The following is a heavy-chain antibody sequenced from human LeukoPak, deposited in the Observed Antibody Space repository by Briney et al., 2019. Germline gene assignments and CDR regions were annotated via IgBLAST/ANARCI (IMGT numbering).Heavy chain of an antibody. CDR1: GFTFTRYG. Sequence: GGSLRLSCAASGFTFTRYGMHWVRQAPGKGLEWVAVIYFDGTNKFYADSVQGRFIISRDNSRNTLYLQMNSLRAEDTAVYCCARDAYCSTTTCDDRERRDYWGQGTLVTVSS. CDR2: IYFDGTNK. CDR3: ARDAYCSTTTCDDRERRDY. J-gene: IGHJ4*02. V-gene: IGHV3-33*01. D-gene: IGHD2-2*01.